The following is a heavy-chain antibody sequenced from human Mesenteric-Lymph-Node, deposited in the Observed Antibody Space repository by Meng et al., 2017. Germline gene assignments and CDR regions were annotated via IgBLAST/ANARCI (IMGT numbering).Heavy chain of an antibody. Sequence: GESLKISCAASGFTFSNYWMHWVRQAPGKGLVWVSRINYDGRTTTYADSVKGRFTISRDNAKNSLYLQMNSLRAEDTAVYYCARDSSGYYGGEYFQHWGQGTLVTVSS. CDR3: ARDSSGYYGGEYFQH. CDR1: GFTFSNYW. D-gene: IGHD3-22*01. CDR2: INYDGRTT. J-gene: IGHJ1*01. V-gene: IGHV3-74*01.